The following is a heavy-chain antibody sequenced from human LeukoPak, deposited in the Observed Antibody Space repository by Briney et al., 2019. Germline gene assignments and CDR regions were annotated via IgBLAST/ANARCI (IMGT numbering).Heavy chain of an antibody. V-gene: IGHV1-2*02. CDR1: GYTFTGYY. Sequence: GASVTVSCKASGYTFTGYYMHWVRQAPGQGLGWMGWINPNSGGTNYAQKFQGRVTMTRDTSISTAYMELSRLRSDDTAVYYCARGGGIAVAGDFDYWGQGTLVTVSS. J-gene: IGHJ4*02. CDR2: INPNSGGT. D-gene: IGHD6-19*01. CDR3: ARGGGIAVAGDFDY.